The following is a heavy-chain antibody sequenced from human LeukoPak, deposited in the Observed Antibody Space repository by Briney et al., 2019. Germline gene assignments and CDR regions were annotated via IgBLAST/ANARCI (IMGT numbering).Heavy chain of an antibody. CDR1: GYTFTGYY. Sequence: ALVKVSCKASGYTFTGYYMHWVRQAPGQGLEWMGRINPNSGGTNYAQKFQGRVTMTRDTSISTAYMELSRLRSDDTAVYYCARSAAGTQGTFDYWGQGTLVTVSS. D-gene: IGHD6-13*01. CDR2: INPNSGGT. J-gene: IGHJ4*02. V-gene: IGHV1-2*06. CDR3: ARSAAGTQGTFDY.